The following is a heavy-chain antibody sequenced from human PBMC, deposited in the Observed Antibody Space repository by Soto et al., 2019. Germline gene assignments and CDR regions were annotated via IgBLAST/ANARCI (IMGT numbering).Heavy chain of an antibody. CDR1: GFTVSSNY. V-gene: IGHV3-53*01. CDR2: IYSDGST. CDR3: ARDRSGSSGYYGMDV. D-gene: IGHD3-10*01. J-gene: IGHJ6*02. Sequence: GGSLRLSCAASGFTVSSNYMSWVRQAPGKGLEWVSVIYSDGSTYYADSVKGRFTISRDNSKNMLYLQMNSLRAEDTAVYYCARDRSGSSGYYGMDVWGQGTTVTVSS.